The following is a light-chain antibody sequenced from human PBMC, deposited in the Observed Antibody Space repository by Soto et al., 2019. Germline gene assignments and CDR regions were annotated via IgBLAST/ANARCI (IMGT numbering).Light chain of an antibody. V-gene: IGKV3D-20*01. Sequence: EIVLTQSPGTLSLSPGERATLSCGAVQSVSSSYLAWYQQKPGLAPRLLIYDASNRATGIPVRFTGSGSGADFTLTISRLEPEDFAVYYCQVYGPSPPITFGQGTRLEIK. CDR3: QVYGPSPPIT. CDR1: QSVSSSY. J-gene: IGKJ5*01. CDR2: DAS.